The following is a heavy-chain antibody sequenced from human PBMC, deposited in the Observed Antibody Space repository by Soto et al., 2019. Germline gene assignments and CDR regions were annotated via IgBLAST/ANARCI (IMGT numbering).Heavy chain of an antibody. D-gene: IGHD2-15*01. CDR1: GGTFSSYA. CDR3: PRAQEVPEDYGSGGSCYLGPYFDY. V-gene: IGHV1-69*01. J-gene: IGHJ4*02. CDR2: IIPIFGTA. Sequence: QVQLVQSGAEVKKPGSSVKVSCKASGGTFSSYAISWVRQAPGQGLEWMGGIIPIFGTANYAKKFKGRVTLTADESTTTADMELRSLSSGDTAVYYCPRAQEVPEDYGSGGSCYLGPYFDYWGQGSLVTVSS.